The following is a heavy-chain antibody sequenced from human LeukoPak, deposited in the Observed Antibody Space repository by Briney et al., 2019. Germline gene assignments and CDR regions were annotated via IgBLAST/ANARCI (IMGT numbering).Heavy chain of an antibody. CDR3: ARVYYSSSYDYWYFDL. D-gene: IGHD6-13*01. CDR2: IYYSGST. CDR1: GGYIRSYY. Sequence: PSETLSLTCTVSGGYIRSYYWSWIRQPPGKGLEWIGYIYYSGSTNYNPSLKSRVTISVDTSKKQLSLKLGSVTAADTAVYYCARVYYSSSYDYWYFDLWGRGTLVTVSS. V-gene: IGHV4-59*01. J-gene: IGHJ2*01.